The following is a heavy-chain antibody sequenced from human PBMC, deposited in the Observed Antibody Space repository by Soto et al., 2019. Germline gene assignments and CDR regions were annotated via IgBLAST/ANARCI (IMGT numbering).Heavy chain of an antibody. V-gene: IGHV3-30-3*01. Sequence: QVQLVESGGGVVQPGRSLRLSCADSGFTFSSYSMHWVRQAPGKGLEWVAAMSFNGNSKYFADSVKGRFSISRDNSKNTLSLQMNSLGAYDSAVYYCARGRSVIDRDDFKYWGQGTLVTVSS. D-gene: IGHD2-21*01. CDR2: MSFNGNSK. CDR1: GFTFSSYS. J-gene: IGHJ4*02. CDR3: ARGRSVIDRDDFKY.